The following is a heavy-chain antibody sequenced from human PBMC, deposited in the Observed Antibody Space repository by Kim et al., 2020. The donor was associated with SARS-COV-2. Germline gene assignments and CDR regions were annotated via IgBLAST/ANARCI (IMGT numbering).Heavy chain of an antibody. CDR2: ISAYNGNT. D-gene: IGHD3-10*01. J-gene: IGHJ4*02. CDR1: GYTFTSYG. Sequence: ASVKVSCKASGYTFTSYGISWVRQAPGQGLEWMGWISAYNGNTNYAQKLQGRVTMTTDTSTSTAYMELRSLRSDDTAVYYCASDKRASTMVRGVNWFDYWGQGTLVTASS. CDR3: ASDKRASTMVRGVNWFDY. V-gene: IGHV1-18*01.